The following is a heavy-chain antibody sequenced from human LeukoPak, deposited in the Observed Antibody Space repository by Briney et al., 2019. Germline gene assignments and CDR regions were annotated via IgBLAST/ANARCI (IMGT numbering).Heavy chain of an antibody. Sequence: PGGSLRLSCAASGFTFSSYAMHWVRQAPGKGLEYVSAISSNGGSTYYANSVKGRFTISRDNSKNTLYLQMGSLRAEDMAVYYCAIGSGDLDYWGQGTLVTVSS. CDR1: GFTFSSYA. CDR3: AIGSGDLDY. V-gene: IGHV3-64*01. D-gene: IGHD4-17*01. CDR2: ISSNGGST. J-gene: IGHJ4*02.